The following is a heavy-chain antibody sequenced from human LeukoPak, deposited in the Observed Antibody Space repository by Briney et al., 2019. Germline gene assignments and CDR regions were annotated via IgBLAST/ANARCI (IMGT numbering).Heavy chain of an antibody. Sequence: ASVKVSCKASGYTFTRYYMHWVRQAPGQGLEWMGIINPSGGSTSYAQKFQGRVTMTRDTSTSTVYMELSSLRSEDTAVYYCARDPGLYMVAHYYYYYMDVWGKGTTVTVSS. D-gene: IGHD5-12*01. V-gene: IGHV1-46*01. CDR3: ARDPGLYMVAHYYYYYMDV. CDR2: INPSGGST. J-gene: IGHJ6*03. CDR1: GYTFTRYY.